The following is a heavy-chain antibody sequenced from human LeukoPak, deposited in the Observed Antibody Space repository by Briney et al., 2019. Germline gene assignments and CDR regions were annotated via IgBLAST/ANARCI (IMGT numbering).Heavy chain of an antibody. D-gene: IGHD3-10*01. J-gene: IGHJ4*02. CDR2: IYSGGST. CDR3: ATNLGVLWFGGFDY. CDR1: GFTFSSYS. V-gene: IGHV3-53*01. Sequence: GGSLRPSCAASGFTFSSYSMNWVRQAPGKGLEWVSLIYSGGSTYYADSVKGRFIISRDNSKNTLYLQMNSLRAEDTAVYYCATNLGVLWFGGFDYWGQGTLVTVPS.